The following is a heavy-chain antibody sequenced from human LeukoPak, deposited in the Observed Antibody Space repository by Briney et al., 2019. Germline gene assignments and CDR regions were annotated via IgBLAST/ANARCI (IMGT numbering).Heavy chain of an antibody. V-gene: IGHV1-18*01. CDR2: ISAYNGNT. CDR1: GYTFTSYG. D-gene: IGHD3-9*01. J-gene: IGHJ6*02. Sequence: ASVKVSCKASGYTFTSYGISWERQAPGQGLEWMGWISAYNGNTNYAQKLQGRVTMTTDTSTSTTYMELRSLRSDDTAVYYCARARYYDILTGYPYYGMDVWGQGTTVTVSS. CDR3: ARARYYDILTGYPYYGMDV.